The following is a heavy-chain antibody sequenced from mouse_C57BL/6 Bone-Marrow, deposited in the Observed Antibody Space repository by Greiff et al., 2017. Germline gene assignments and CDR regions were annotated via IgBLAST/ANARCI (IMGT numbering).Heavy chain of an antibody. J-gene: IGHJ4*01. V-gene: IGHV3-6*01. CDR3: ARDDYYGMDY. Sequence: EVKLQESGPGLVKPSQSLSLTCSVTGYSITSGYYWNWIRQFPGNKLEWMGYISYDGSNNYNPSLKNRISITRDTSKNQFFLKLNSVTTEDTATYYCARDDYYGMDYWGQGTSVTVSS. CDR1: GYSITSGYY. CDR2: ISYDGSN.